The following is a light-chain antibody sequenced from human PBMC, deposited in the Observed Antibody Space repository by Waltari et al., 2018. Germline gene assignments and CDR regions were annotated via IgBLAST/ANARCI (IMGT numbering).Light chain of an antibody. Sequence: DVVMTQSPLSLPVTLGQPASISCRSSQSLVYSDGNIYLNWVQQRPGQATRRLIYKVSRRDSGVPDRFSGSGSGTDFTLRISRVEAEDVGLYFCMQGTNWPQSFGQGTKLEIK. CDR2: KVS. J-gene: IGKJ2*03. V-gene: IGKV2-30*01. CDR1: QSLVYSDGNIY. CDR3: MQGTNWPQS.